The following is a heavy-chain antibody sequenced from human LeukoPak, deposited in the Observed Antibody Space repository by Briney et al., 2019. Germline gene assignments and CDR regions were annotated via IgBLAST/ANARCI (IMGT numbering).Heavy chain of an antibody. D-gene: IGHD3-10*01. CDR2: IYYSGST. J-gene: IGHJ4*02. Sequence: SETLSLTCTVSGGSISGSSYYWGWIRQPPGRGLEWIGSIYYSGSTYYSPSLKSRVTISLDTSKNQFSLKLSSVTAADTAVYYCARSYFGEFRPYYFDSWGRGTLVTVSS. CDR1: GGSISGSSYY. V-gene: IGHV4-39*07. CDR3: ARSYFGEFRPYYFDS.